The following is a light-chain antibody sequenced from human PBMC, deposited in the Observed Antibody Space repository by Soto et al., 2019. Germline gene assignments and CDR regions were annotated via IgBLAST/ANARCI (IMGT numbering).Light chain of an antibody. V-gene: IGKV3D-20*02. CDR3: QQRSTWPPFS. CDR1: QSVSSNY. Sequence: IVLTQSPGTLSLSPGERATLSCRAIQSVSSNYLAWYQHRPGQPPRLLIYDASNRATGIPVRFSGSGSGTDFTLTISSLEPEDFAVYYCQQRSTWPPFSFGPGTKVDNK. CDR2: DAS. J-gene: IGKJ3*01.